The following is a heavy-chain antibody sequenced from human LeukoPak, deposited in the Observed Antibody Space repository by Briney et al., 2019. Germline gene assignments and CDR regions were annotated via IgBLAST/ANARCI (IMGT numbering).Heavy chain of an antibody. Sequence: ASVKVSCKASGYTFTGYYMHWVRQAPGQGLEWMGWINPNSGGTNYAQKFQGRVTMTRDTSISTACMELSRLRSDDTAVYYCARDSVVEPDYYYGMDVWGQGTTVTVSS. CDR3: ARDSVVEPDYYYGMDV. V-gene: IGHV1-2*02. CDR2: INPNSGGT. D-gene: IGHD2-2*01. CDR1: GYTFTGYY. J-gene: IGHJ6*02.